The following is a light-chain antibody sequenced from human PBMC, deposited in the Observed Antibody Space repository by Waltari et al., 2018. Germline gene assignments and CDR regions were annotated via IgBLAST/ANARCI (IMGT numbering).Light chain of an antibody. J-gene: IGLJ2*01. CDR2: EVI. CDR1: SSDLGAYNY. Sequence: QSALTQPPSASGSPGQSVTISCSGTSSDLGAYNYVSWYQQHPGKAPKLMIYEVIKRPSGVPPRFSGSKSGNMASLTVSELQAEDEADYYCSSYAGSNGVLFGGGTKVTVL. V-gene: IGLV2-8*01. CDR3: SSYAGSNGVL.